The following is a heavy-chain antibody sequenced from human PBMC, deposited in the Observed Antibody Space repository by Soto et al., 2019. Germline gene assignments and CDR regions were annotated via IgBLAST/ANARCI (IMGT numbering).Heavy chain of an antibody. CDR2: ISYDGSNK. CDR1: GFTFSSYG. Sequence: GGSLRLSCAASGFTFSSYGMHWVRQAPGKRLEWVALISYDGSNKYYEDSVKGRFTISRDNSKNTLYLQMNSLRAENTAVYSCAKLYPAGTETYLGGFDYWGQGALVTFSS. J-gene: IGHJ4*02. D-gene: IGHD7-27*01. V-gene: IGHV3-30*18. CDR3: AKLYPAGTETYLGGFDY.